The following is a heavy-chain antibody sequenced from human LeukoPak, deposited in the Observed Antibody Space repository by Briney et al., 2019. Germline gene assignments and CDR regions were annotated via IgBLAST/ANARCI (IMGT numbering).Heavy chain of an antibody. CDR2: INPNSGGT. V-gene: IGHV1-2*02. J-gene: IGHJ4*02. D-gene: IGHD3-22*01. CDR3: ARVSGITMIVVVMDFGY. CDR1: GYTFTGYY. Sequence: ASVKVSCKASGYTFTGYYMHWVRQAPGQGLEWMGWINPNSGGTNYAQKFQGRVTMTRDTSISTAYMELSRLRSDDTAVYYCARVSGITMIVVVMDFGYWGQGTLVTVSS.